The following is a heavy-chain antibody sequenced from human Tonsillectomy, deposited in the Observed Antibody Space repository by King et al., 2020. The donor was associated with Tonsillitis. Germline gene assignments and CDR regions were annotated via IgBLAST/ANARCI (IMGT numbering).Heavy chain of an antibody. CDR1: GFTFDDYA. V-gene: IGHV3-9*01. J-gene: IGHJ4*02. D-gene: IGHD5-18*01. Sequence: QLVQSGGGLVQPGRSLRLSCAASGFTFDDYAMHWVRQAPGKGLEWVSGISWNSGSIGYADSVKGRFTISRDNAKNSLSLQMNSLRAEDTAFYYCAKAWGFSYGAYSFDYWGQGALVTVSS. CDR3: AKAWGFSYGAYSFDY. CDR2: ISWNSGSI.